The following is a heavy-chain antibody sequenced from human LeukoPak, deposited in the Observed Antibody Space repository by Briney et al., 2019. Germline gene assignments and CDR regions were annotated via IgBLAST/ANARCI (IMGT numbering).Heavy chain of an antibody. CDR1: GFTFSGYR. CDR3: AKLQGPYEQWLPFDY. Sequence: GGPLSFSVAALGFTFSGYRRTGAGQAPGKGLGGFSTISGSGENRYYADSVKGRFTISRDNSKSSVYLQMNSLRVEDTALYYCAKLQGPYEQWLPFDYWGQGTLVTVSS. V-gene: IGHV3-23*01. D-gene: IGHD5-18*01. J-gene: IGHJ4*02. CDR2: ISGSGENR.